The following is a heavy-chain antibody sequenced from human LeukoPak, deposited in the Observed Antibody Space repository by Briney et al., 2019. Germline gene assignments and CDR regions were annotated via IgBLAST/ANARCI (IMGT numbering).Heavy chain of an antibody. V-gene: IGHV3-23*01. J-gene: IGHJ3*02. CDR1: GFTFSSYA. CDR2: ISGSGDST. Sequence: PGGSLRLSCAASGFTFSSYAMSWVRQAPGEGLEWVSAISGSGDSTYYADSVKGRFTVSRDNSKNTLYLQMSSLRAEDTAVYYCARAIVVQGGDAFDIWGQGTMVTVSS. CDR3: ARAIVVQGGDAFDI. D-gene: IGHD3-22*01.